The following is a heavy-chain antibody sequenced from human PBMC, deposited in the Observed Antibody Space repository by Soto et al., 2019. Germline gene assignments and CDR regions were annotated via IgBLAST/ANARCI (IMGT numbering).Heavy chain of an antibody. CDR1: GYTFTSYY. V-gene: IGHV1-46*01. J-gene: IGHJ4*02. Sequence: ASVKVSCKASGYTFTSYYMHWVRQAPGQGLEWMGRINPSDSSTSYAQKFQGRVTVTRDTSTSTAYMELRSLRSDDTAVYYCARTGGDCTQGVCYDYWGQGTLVTVSS. CDR2: INPSDSST. CDR3: ARTGGDCTQGVCYDY. D-gene: IGHD2-8*01.